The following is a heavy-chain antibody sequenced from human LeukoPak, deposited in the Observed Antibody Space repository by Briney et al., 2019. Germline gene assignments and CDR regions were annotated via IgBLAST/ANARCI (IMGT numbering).Heavy chain of an antibody. V-gene: IGHV4-39*07. CDR1: GGSISSSSYY. J-gene: IGHJ4*02. CDR2: IYYSGST. CDR3: AAFSSGYPFGY. D-gene: IGHD5-12*01. Sequence: PSETLSLTCTVSGGSISSSSYYWGWIRQPPGKGLEWIGSIYYSGSTYYNPSLKSRVTISVDTSKNQFSLKLSSVTAADTAVYYCAAFSSGYPFGYWGQGTLVTVSS.